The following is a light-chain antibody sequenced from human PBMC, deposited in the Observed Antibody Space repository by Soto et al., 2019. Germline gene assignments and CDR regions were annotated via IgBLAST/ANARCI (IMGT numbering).Light chain of an antibody. V-gene: IGKV1-8*01. Sequence: IRMTQSPSSLSASTGDRVTITCRASQGISSYLAWYQQKPGKAPKTLIYAASTLQSGVPSRFSGSGSGTDVTLTITSLKKEDGATYYCQQSYGNTRTFGQGTRLEIK. CDR3: QQSYGNTRT. CDR2: AAS. CDR1: QGISSY. J-gene: IGKJ5*01.